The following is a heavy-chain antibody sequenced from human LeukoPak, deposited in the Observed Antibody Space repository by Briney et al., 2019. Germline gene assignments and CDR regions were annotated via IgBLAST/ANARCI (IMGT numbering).Heavy chain of an antibody. CDR1: GFTFSSYE. CDR2: ISSSGSTI. CDR3: ARDVVPYYYYYAMDV. V-gene: IGHV3-48*03. J-gene: IGHJ6*02. Sequence: PGGSLRLSCAASGFTFSSYEMNWVRQAPGKGLEWISDISSSGSTIYYADSVRGRFTISRDNARNSLYLQMNRLRAEDTAVYYCARDVVPYYYYYAMDVWGQGTTVTVSS.